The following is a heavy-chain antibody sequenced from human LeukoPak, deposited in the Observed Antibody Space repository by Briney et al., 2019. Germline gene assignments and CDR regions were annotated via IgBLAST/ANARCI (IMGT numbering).Heavy chain of an antibody. CDR2: IIPIFGTA. J-gene: IGHJ6*03. Sequence: SVKVSCKASGGTSSSYAISWVRQAPGQGLEWMGGIIPIFGTANYAQKFQGRVTITADKSTSTAYMELSSLRSEDTAVYYCATLCCGSYYMDVWGKGTTVTVSS. D-gene: IGHD2-15*01. CDR3: ATLCCGSYYMDV. CDR1: GGTSSSYA. V-gene: IGHV1-69*06.